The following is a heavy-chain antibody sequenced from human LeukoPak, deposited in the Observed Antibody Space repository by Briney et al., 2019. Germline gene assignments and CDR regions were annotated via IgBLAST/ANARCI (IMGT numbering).Heavy chain of an antibody. CDR1: GYTFTGYY. CDR2: INPNSGGT. CDR3: ARGGKYSYGYLDY. V-gene: IGHV1-2*02. D-gene: IGHD5-18*01. Sequence: GASVKVSCKASGYTFTGYYMHWVRQAPGPGLEWMGWINPNSGGTNYAQKFQGRVTMTRDTSISTAYMELSRLRAEDTAVYYCARGGKYSYGYLDYWGQGTLVTVSS. J-gene: IGHJ4*02.